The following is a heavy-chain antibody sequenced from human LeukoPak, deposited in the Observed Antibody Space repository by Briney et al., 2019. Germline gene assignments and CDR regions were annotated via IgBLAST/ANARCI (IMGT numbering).Heavy chain of an antibody. Sequence: SETLSLTCTVSGGSISSGGYYWSWIRQYPGKGLEWIGYIYYSGSTYYNPSLRSRVTISVDTSKDQFSLKLSSVTAADTAVYYCARGPAEEQLQWFDPWGQGTLVTVSS. CDR1: GGSISSGGYY. V-gene: IGHV4-31*03. D-gene: IGHD6-13*01. CDR3: ARGPAEEQLQWFDP. J-gene: IGHJ5*02. CDR2: IYYSGST.